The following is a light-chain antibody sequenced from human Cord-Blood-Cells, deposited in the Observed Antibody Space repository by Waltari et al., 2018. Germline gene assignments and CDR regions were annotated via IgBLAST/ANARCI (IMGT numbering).Light chain of an antibody. J-gene: IGLJ2*01. Sequence: QSALTPPASVSGSPGQSITISCTGTSSDVGGYNFVSWYQQHPGKAPKLIIYDVSNRPSGVSNRFSGSKSGNTASLTISGLQAEDEAYYYCSSYTSSSTLVFGGGTKLTVL. CDR2: DVS. V-gene: IGLV2-14*01. CDR1: SSDVGGYNF. CDR3: SSYTSSSTLV.